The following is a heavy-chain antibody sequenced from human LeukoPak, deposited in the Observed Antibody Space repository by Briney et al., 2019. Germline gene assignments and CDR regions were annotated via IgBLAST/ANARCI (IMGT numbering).Heavy chain of an antibody. V-gene: IGHV3-48*03. CDR2: ISSSGSTI. Sequence: GGSLRLSCAASGFTFSSYEMNWVRQAPGKGLEWVSYISSSGSTIYYADSVKGRFTISRDNAKTSLYLQMNSLRAEDTAVYYCAREDSDIVVVTVHGERYFDYWGQGTLVTVSS. D-gene: IGHD2-21*02. J-gene: IGHJ4*02. CDR1: GFTFSSYE. CDR3: AREDSDIVVVTVHGERYFDY.